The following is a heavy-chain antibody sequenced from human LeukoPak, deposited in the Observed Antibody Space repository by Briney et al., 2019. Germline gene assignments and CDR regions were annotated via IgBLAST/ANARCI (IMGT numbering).Heavy chain of an antibody. CDR2: IRRKGNYYAT. CDR3: TRRGGSPPYFDY. Sequence: PGGSLRLSCAASGFTFSGSAMHWVRQASGKGLEWVGRIRRKGNYYATAYAPSVKASLTISRDDSKNTAHLHMDSLKTEDTAVYFCTRRGGSPPYFDYWGQGTLVTVSS. CDR1: GFTFSGSA. J-gene: IGHJ4*02. D-gene: IGHD3-16*01. V-gene: IGHV3-73*01.